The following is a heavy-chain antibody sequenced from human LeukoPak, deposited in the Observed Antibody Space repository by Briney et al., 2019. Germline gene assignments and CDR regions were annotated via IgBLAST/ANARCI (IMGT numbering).Heavy chain of an antibody. J-gene: IGHJ5*02. CDR1: GYTFTSYD. CDR2: MNPNSGNT. CDR3: ARGQFAVAGT. D-gene: IGHD6-19*01. Sequence: ASVKVSCKASGYTFTSYDINWVRQATGQGLEWMGWMNPNSGNTGHAQKSQGRVTMTRNTSISTAYMELSSLRSEDTAVYYCARGQFAVAGTWGQGALVTVSS. V-gene: IGHV1-8*01.